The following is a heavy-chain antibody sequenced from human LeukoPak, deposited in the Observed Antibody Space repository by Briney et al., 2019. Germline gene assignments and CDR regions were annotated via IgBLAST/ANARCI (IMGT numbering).Heavy chain of an antibody. Sequence: GGSPRLSCAASGFTVSSNYMSWVRQAPGKGLEWISSIYSGGSIYYADSVKGRFTISRDNSKNTLYLQMNSLRTEDTAVYYCARGPPGGRWLVYWFDYWGQGTLVTVSS. CDR2: IYSGGSI. J-gene: IGHJ4*02. CDR1: GFTVSSNY. CDR3: ARGPPGGRWLVYWFDY. D-gene: IGHD1-26*01. V-gene: IGHV3-53*05.